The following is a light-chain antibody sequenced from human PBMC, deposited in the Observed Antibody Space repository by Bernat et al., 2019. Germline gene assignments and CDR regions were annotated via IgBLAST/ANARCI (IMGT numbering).Light chain of an antibody. J-gene: IGKJ2*01. CDR2: LGS. CDR1: QSLRHSNGYKY. V-gene: IGKV2-28*01. CDR3: MQALQTPYT. Sequence: DIVMTQSPLFLPVSPGEPASISCRSSQSLRHSNGYKYLAWYLPKPGQSPQLVIYLGSNRASGVPDRFSGSGSGTDFTLKISRVEAEDVGVYYCMQALQTPYTFGQGTKLEIK.